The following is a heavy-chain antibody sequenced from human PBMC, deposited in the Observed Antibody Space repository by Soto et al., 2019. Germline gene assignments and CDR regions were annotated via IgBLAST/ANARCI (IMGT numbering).Heavy chain of an antibody. CDR3: AKGGRQWLVPSDFNY. CDR2: VSHDGRNT. CDR1: GFTFSDYA. Sequence: GGSLRLSCAASGFTFSDYALHWVCLAPAKGLEWGAVVSHDGRNTHYADSVKGRFTISRDSSKNTVSLEMTSLRAEDTAVYYCAKGGRQWLVPSDFNYWGQGALVTVSS. V-gene: IGHV3-30*04. J-gene: IGHJ4*02. D-gene: IGHD6-19*01.